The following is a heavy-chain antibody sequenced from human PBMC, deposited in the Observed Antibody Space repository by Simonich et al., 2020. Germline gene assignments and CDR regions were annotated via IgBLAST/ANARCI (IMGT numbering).Heavy chain of an antibody. Sequence: QITLKESGPTLGKPTQTLTLNCTFSGFSLSSSGVGVGWIRQPQGKALEVLAIIYWDDDKRYSPTLKSRLTITKDTSKNQVVLTMTNMDPVDTATYYCAHRRHSSGYYYYFDYWGQGTLVTVSS. CDR2: IYWDDDK. V-gene: IGHV2-5*02. D-gene: IGHD3-22*01. CDR3: AHRRHSSGYYYYFDY. CDR1: GFSLSSSGVG. J-gene: IGHJ4*02.